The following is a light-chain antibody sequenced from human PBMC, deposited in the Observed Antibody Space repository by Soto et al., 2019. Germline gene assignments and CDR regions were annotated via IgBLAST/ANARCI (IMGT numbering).Light chain of an antibody. Sequence: QSVLTQPPSASGSPGRSVTISCTGTSSDVGGYDYVSWFQQHPGKAPKLIIYEVTKRPSGVPDRFSASKSGNTASLTVSGXXXEDEADYYCSSFVXXXXXXXFGG. CDR3: SSFVXXXXXXX. CDR2: EVT. J-gene: IGLJ3*02. V-gene: IGLV2-8*01. CDR1: SSDVGGYDY.